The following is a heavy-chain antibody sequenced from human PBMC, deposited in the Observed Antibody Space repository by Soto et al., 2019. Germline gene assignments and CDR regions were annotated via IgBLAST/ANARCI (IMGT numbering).Heavy chain of an antibody. CDR3: ARGGGTILAPLP. J-gene: IGHJ5*02. CDR2: INPNSGAT. CDR1: GYPFTGYF. D-gene: IGHD3-3*01. Sequence: GSVKVYFKASGYPFTGYFIHWVRQAPGQGLEWMGWINPNSGATKYAQKFQGRVTMTRDTSISTACMELTLLRSDDTAIYYCARGGGTILAPLPWGEGTMVTVSS. V-gene: IGHV1-2*02.